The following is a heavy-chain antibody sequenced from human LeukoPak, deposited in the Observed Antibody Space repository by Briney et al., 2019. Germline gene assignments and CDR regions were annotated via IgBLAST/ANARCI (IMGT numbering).Heavy chain of an antibody. CDR1: GFTFRTYW. Sequence: GGSLRLSCAASGFTFRTYWMHWVRQVPGKGLVWVSRIKTDGSETVYADNVKGRFTISRDNARNTLYLQMNSLRVEDTAVYYCTRTYYCDSRDYFDYWGQGALVTVSS. CDR3: TRTYYCDSRDYFDY. V-gene: IGHV3-74*01. D-gene: IGHD3-22*01. J-gene: IGHJ4*02. CDR2: IKTDGSET.